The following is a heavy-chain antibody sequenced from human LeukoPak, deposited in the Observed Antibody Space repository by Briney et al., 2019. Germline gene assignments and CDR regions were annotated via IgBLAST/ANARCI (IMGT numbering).Heavy chain of an antibody. CDR2: ISYDGSNK. CDR3: ARVSGWYRGYFQH. D-gene: IGHD6-19*01. CDR1: GFTFSSYT. Sequence: GGSLRLSCAASGFTFSSYTIHWVRQAPGKGLEWVAVISYDGSNKYFADSVKGRFTISRDNSKNTLYLQMNSLRAEDTAVYYCARVSGWYRGYFQHWGQGTLVTVSS. J-gene: IGHJ1*01. V-gene: IGHV3-30*04.